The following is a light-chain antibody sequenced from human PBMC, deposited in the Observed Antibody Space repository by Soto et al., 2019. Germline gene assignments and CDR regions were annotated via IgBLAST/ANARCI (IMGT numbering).Light chain of an antibody. CDR1: NSNIGAGYD. J-gene: IGLJ3*02. Sequence: QSVLTQPPSVSAAPGQKVTTSCGGSNSNIGAGYDVHWYKQVPGTAPKLLIYGNVNRPAGVLDRFSGSKSGASASLAITELQAEDEADYYCQSYDSSRSGWVFGGGTK. V-gene: IGLV1-40*01. CDR2: GNV. CDR3: QSYDSSRSGWV.